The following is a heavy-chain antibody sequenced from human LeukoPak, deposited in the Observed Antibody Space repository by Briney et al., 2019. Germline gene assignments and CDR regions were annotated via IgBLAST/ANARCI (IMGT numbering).Heavy chain of an antibody. J-gene: IGHJ5*02. Sequence: GGSLRLSCAASGFTFSNYWMSWVRQAPGKGLEWAANIKQDGSEKYYVDSVKGRFTISRDNAKNSLYLQMNSLRAEDTAVYYCARDAWSNSRENWFDPWGQGTLVTVSS. CDR3: ARDAWSNSRENWFDP. D-gene: IGHD6-13*01. CDR2: IKQDGSEK. CDR1: GFTFSNYW. V-gene: IGHV3-7*03.